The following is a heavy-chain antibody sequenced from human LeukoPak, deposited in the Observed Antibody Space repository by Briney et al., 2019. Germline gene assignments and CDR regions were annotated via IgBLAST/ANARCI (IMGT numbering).Heavy chain of an antibody. Sequence: ASETLSLTCTVSGGSISSYYWSWIRQPPGKGLEWIGYIYYSGSTNYNPSLKSRVTISIDTSKNQFSLKLSSVTAADTAVYYCASNDADRYAFDIWGQGTMVTVSS. V-gene: IGHV4-59*08. D-gene: IGHD1-1*01. J-gene: IGHJ3*02. CDR3: ASNDADRYAFDI. CDR1: GGSISSYY. CDR2: IYYSGST.